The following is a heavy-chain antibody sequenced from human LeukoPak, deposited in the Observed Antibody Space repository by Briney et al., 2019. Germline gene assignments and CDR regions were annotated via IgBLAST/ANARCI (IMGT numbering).Heavy chain of an antibody. D-gene: IGHD3-10*01. CDR1: GDSLSGYY. V-gene: IGHV4-34*01. CDR2: INHSGST. Sequence: KTSETLSLTCAVYGDSLSGYYWTWIRQPPGKGLEWIGEINHSGSTNYNPSLKSRVTISVDTSKNQFSLKLSSVTAADAAVYYCARAAQRITMVRGVNSDQLNWFDPWGQGTLVTVSS. J-gene: IGHJ5*02. CDR3: ARAAQRITMVRGVNSDQLNWFDP.